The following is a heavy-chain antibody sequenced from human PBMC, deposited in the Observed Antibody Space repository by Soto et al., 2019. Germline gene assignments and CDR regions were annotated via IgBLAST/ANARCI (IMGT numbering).Heavy chain of an antibody. D-gene: IGHD5-18*01. Sequence: PGGSLRLSCAASGFNFSSYGMHWVRQASGKGLEWVGRIRNKGNNYATAYTASVKGRFTISRDDSKNTVYLQMNSLKIDDTAVYYCTARRDWTAVDPLEYWGLGTLVTVPQ. V-gene: IGHV3-73*01. J-gene: IGHJ4*02. CDR2: IRNKGNNYAT. CDR3: TARRDWTAVDPLEY. CDR1: GFNFSSYG.